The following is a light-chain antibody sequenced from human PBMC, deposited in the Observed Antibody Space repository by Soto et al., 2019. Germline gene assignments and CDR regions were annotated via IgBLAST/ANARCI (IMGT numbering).Light chain of an antibody. CDR3: QQYNNWPRAT. Sequence: EIVITQSPATLSVSPGERATLSCRASESVSSNLAWYQQKPGQAPRLLIHGASNRATGIPVRFSGSGSGTELTLTISSLQSEDFAVYYCQQYNNWPRATFGGGTKVDIK. V-gene: IGKV3-15*01. J-gene: IGKJ4*01. CDR2: GAS. CDR1: ESVSSN.